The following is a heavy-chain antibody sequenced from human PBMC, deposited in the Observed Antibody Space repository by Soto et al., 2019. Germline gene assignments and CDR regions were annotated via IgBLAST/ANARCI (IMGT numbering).Heavy chain of an antibody. V-gene: IGHV3-23*01. CDR1: GSTFSGYA. D-gene: IGHD3-10*01. J-gene: IGHJ6*01. Sequence: TXGFLTLSCVASGSTFSGYARSWVRQAPGKGLEWVSAISGSGGSTYYADSVKGRFTISRDNSKNTLYLQMNSLRAEDTAVYYCAKDRWTSPFGRNGMDVWGQGTTVTVYS. CDR3: AKDRWTSPFGRNGMDV. CDR2: ISGSGGST.